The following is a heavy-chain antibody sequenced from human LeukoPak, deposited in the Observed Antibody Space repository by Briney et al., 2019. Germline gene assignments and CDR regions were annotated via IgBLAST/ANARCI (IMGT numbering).Heavy chain of an antibody. CDR3: AKGRRGSSYVHYFDT. D-gene: IGHD3-22*01. CDR1: GXNFSAYG. V-gene: IGHV3-30*18. Sequence: GGSLRLSCTASGXNFSAYGMHWVRQAPGKGLDWVAVISFHGTNEYYADSVKGRFTISRDNSNNTLYLQMNSVRAEDTAVYYCAKGRRGSSYVHYFDTWGQGTLVTVSS. J-gene: IGHJ1*01. CDR2: ISFHGTNE.